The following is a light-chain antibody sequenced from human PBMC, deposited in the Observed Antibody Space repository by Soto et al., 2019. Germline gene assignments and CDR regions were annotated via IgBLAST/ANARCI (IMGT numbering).Light chain of an antibody. Sequence: EIVLTQSPATLSSFPGDRATLSCRASQYINTRLAWYQHRPGQAPRLLIYQTSIRAAGIPARFSASGTGTDFTLTISDVQPEDFAVYDCHQRQSRPRTVGQGTKVDI. CDR3: HQRQSRPRT. CDR1: QYINTR. J-gene: IGKJ1*01. V-gene: IGKV3-11*01. CDR2: QTS.